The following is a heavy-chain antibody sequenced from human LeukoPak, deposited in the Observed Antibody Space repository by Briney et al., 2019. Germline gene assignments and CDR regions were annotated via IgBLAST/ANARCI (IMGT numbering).Heavy chain of an antibody. J-gene: IGHJ5*02. CDR3: ARHSHSYCSSTSCYFDRWFDP. CDR2: IYYSGST. V-gene: IGHV4-39*01. D-gene: IGHD2-2*01. Sequence: SETLSLTCTVSGGSISSSSYYWGWIRQPPGKGLEWIGSIYYSGSTYYNPSLKSRVTISVDTSENQFSLKLSSVTAADTAVYYCARHSHSYCSSTSCYFDRWFDPWGQGTLVTVSS. CDR1: GGSISSSSYY.